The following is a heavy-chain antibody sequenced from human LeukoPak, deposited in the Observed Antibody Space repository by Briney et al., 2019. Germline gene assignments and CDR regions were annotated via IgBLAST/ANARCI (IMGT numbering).Heavy chain of an antibody. J-gene: IGHJ5*02. CDR1: GGSISSYY. CDR3: ANSYCGGDCYLP. D-gene: IGHD2-21*02. Sequence: SETLSLTCTVSGGSISSYYWSWIRQPPGKGLEWIGYIYYSGSTNYNPSLKSRVTISVDTSKNQFSLKLSSVTAADTAVYYCANSYCGGDCYLPWGQGTLVTVSS. CDR2: IYYSGST. V-gene: IGHV4-59*01.